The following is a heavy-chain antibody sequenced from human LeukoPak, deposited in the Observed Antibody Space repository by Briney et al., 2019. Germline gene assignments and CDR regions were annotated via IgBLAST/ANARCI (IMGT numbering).Heavy chain of an antibody. D-gene: IGHD3-10*01. Sequence: SETPSLTCTVSGDSISSRTYYWGWIRQPPGKGLEWIESIYYSGRTYYNPSLKSRVALSVDTSKSRISLKLISVTAADTAVYYCARLYSGTRPPDYWGQGTLVTVSS. J-gene: IGHJ4*02. CDR3: ARLYSGTRPPDY. V-gene: IGHV4-39*01. CDR1: GDSISSRTYY. CDR2: IYYSGRT.